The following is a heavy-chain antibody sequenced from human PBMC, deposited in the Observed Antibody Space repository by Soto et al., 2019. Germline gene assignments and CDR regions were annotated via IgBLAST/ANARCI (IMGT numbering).Heavy chain of an antibody. CDR2: ISYDGSDQ. Sequence: LRLSCAASGFAFSNYALHWVRQAPGKGLEWVAVISYDGSDQFYADSVKGRFTVSRDNSKDTVFLQMNSLRAEDTAVYYCARDRRGDSTRNYYFDFWGQGTLVTVSS. CDR3: ARDRRGDSTRNYYFDF. V-gene: IGHV3-30-3*01. J-gene: IGHJ4*02. CDR1: GFAFSNYA. D-gene: IGHD6-13*01.